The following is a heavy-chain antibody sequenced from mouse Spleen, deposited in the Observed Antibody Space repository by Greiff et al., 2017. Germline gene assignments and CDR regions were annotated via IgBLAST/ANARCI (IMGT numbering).Heavy chain of an antibody. CDR3: VRRAHGSSRFAY. CDR1: GFTFSDYG. D-gene: IGHD1-1*01. Sequence: EVQLVESGGGLVKPGGSLKLSCAASGFTFSDYGMHWVRQAPEKGLEWVAYICTGSSTIYYADTVKGRSTISRDNATSTLFLQMTSLRSEDTAMYYCVRRAHGSSRFAYWGQGNRVPGSA. J-gene: IGHJ3*01. V-gene: IGHV5-17*01. CDR2: ICTGSSTI.